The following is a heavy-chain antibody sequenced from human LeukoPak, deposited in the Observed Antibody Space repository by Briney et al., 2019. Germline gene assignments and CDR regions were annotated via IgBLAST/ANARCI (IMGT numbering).Heavy chain of an antibody. J-gene: IGHJ4*02. CDR1: GYTFTSYG. CDR3: AREGGYYDSSGYPTDY. CDR2: ISAYNGNA. V-gene: IGHV1-18*01. Sequence: ASVKVSCKASGYTFTSYGISWVRQAPGQGLEWMGWISAYNGNANYAQKLQGRVTMTTDTSTSTAYMELRSLRSDDPAVYYCAREGGYYDSSGYPTDYWGQGTLVTVSS. D-gene: IGHD3-22*01.